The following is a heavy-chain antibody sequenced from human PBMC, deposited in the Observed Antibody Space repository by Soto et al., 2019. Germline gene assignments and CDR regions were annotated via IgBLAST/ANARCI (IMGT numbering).Heavy chain of an antibody. V-gene: IGHV4-59*01. Sequence: SETLSLTCTVSGGSISSYYWSWIRQPPGKGLEWIGYIYYSGSTNYNPSLKSRVTISVDTSKNQFSLKLSSVTAADTAVYYCARSAPGYGDYGGLFYFDYWGQGTLVTVSS. J-gene: IGHJ4*02. D-gene: IGHD4-17*01. CDR3: ARSAPGYGDYGGLFYFDY. CDR2: IYYSGST. CDR1: GGSISSYY.